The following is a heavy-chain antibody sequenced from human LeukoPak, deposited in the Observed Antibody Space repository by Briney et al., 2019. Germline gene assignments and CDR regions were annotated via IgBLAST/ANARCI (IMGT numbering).Heavy chain of an antibody. V-gene: IGHV1-18*01. D-gene: IGHD1-1*01. CDR2: ISAHNGNT. CDR3: ARDWNDLFYFDY. J-gene: IGHJ4*02. CDR1: GYTFTSYG. Sequence: ASVKVSCKASGYTFTSYGISWVRQAPGQGLGWMGWISAHNGNTNYAQKLQGRVTMTTDTSTSTAYMELRSLRSDDTAVYYCARDWNDLFYFDYWGQGTLVTVSS.